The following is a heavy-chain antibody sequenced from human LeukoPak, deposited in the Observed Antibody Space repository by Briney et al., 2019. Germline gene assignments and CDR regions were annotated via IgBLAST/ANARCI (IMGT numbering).Heavy chain of an antibody. J-gene: IGHJ4*02. V-gene: IGHV3-30*18. D-gene: IGHD6-19*01. CDR1: GFTFSSYG. CDR2: ISYDGSNK. Sequence: QPGRSLRLSCAASGFTFSSYGMHWVRQAPGKGLEWVAVISYDGSNKYYADSVKGRFTISRDNSKNTLFMQMNSLRPEDTAVYYCAKDKSIAVAGTSDYFDYWGQGTLVTVSS. CDR3: AKDKSIAVAGTSDYFDY.